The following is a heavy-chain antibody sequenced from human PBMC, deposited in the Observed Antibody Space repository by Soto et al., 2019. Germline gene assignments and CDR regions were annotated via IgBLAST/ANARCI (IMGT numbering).Heavy chain of an antibody. Sequence: ESLKISCKGSGYSFTSYWIGWVRQMPGKGLEWMGIIYPGDSDTRYSPSFQGQVTISADKSISTAYLQWSSLKASDTAMYYCARLLTGTTPTDAFDIWGQGTMVTVSS. CDR3: ARLLTGTTPTDAFDI. D-gene: IGHD1-7*01. V-gene: IGHV5-51*01. CDR2: IYPGDSDT. CDR1: GYSFTSYW. J-gene: IGHJ3*02.